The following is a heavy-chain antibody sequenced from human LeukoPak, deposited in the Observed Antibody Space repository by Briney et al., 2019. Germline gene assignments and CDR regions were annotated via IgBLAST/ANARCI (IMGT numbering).Heavy chain of an antibody. Sequence: GGSLRLSCAAPGSTFDDYAMHWVRQAPGKGLDWVSAISWNSGSIGYADSVKGRFTISRDNAKNSLYLQMNSLRAEDTALYYCAKDNDSSGYYSGNAAFDIWGQGTMVTVSS. V-gene: IGHV3-9*01. CDR2: ISWNSGSI. D-gene: IGHD3-22*01. CDR1: GSTFDDYA. CDR3: AKDNDSSGYYSGNAAFDI. J-gene: IGHJ3*02.